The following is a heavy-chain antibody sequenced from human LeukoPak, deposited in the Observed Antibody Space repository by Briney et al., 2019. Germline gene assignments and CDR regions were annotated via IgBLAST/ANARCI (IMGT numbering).Heavy chain of an antibody. CDR1: GYTFTGYY. J-gene: IGHJ1*01. Sequence: ASVKVSCKASGYTFTGYYLDWVRQAPGQGLEWMGRINPSSGDTNYAQKSQGRVTMTRDTSISTAYLELSTLTSDDTAVYYCARLSSGWSEPQHWGQGTLVTVSS. D-gene: IGHD6-19*01. CDR3: ARLSSGWSEPQH. V-gene: IGHV1-2*02. CDR2: INPSSGDT.